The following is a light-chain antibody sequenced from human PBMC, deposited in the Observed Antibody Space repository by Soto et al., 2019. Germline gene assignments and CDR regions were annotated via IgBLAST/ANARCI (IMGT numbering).Light chain of an antibody. CDR2: TNS. CDR3: AAWDSSLRAPV. J-gene: IGLJ3*02. Sequence: QSVLTQPPSVSGPPGQTVTISCSGSSSNIGSESVNWYQHLPGTAPRLLISTNSLRPSEIPVRFRGSTSCTSASLPTSGLLPAEEADYYYAAWDSSLRAPVFGTGTKLTVL. CDR1: SSNIGSES. V-gene: IGLV1-44*01.